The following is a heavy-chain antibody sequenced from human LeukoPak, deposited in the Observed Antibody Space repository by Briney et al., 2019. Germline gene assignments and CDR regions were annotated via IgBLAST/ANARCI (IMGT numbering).Heavy chain of an antibody. V-gene: IGHV4-59*01. CDR2: IYYSGST. Sequence: SETLSLTSTVSGGSITSYYWSCIRQPPRKGLEWSGYIYYSGSTNYNAALKSRVTISVDTSKNQFSLKLRSVTAADTAVYYCARESLRQQWLVRREEYYYMDVWGKGTTVTIS. CDR3: ARESLRQQWLVRREEYYYMDV. CDR1: GGSITSYY. J-gene: IGHJ6*03. D-gene: IGHD6-19*01.